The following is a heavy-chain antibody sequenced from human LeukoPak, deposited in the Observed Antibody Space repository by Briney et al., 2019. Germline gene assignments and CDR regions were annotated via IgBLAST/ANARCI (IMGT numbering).Heavy chain of an antibody. CDR3: ARDSTEHCSSTSCYVDWYFDL. J-gene: IGHJ2*01. CDR1: GFTFSSYG. CDR2: IWYDGSNK. Sequence: PGRSLRLPCAASGFTFSSYGMHWVRQAPGKGLEWVAVIWYDGSNKYYADSVKGRFTISRDNSKNTLYLQMNSLRAEDTAVYYCARDSTEHCSSTSCYVDWYFDLWGRGTLVTVSS. D-gene: IGHD2-2*01. V-gene: IGHV3-33*01.